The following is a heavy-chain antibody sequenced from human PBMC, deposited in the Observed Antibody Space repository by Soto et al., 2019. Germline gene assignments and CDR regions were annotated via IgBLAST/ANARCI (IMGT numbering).Heavy chain of an antibody. CDR3: ARGGTYYDFWSGYWGTYYFDY. Sequence: SETLSLTCAVYGGSFSGYYWSWIRQPPGRGLEWIGEINHSGSTNYNPSLKSRVTISVDTSKNQFSLKLSSVTAADTAVYYCARGGTYYDFWSGYWGTYYFDYWGQGTLVTVSS. V-gene: IGHV4-34*01. D-gene: IGHD3-3*01. CDR2: INHSGST. J-gene: IGHJ4*02. CDR1: GGSFSGYY.